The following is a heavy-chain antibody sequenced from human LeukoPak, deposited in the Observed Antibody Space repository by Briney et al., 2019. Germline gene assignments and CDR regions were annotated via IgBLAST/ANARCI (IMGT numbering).Heavy chain of an antibody. Sequence: GESLKISCKGSGYTFTTYWIGWVRQMPGKGLEWMGIIYPSDSDTRYSPSFQGQVTISADKSISTAYLQWSSLKASDTAIYYCARRAYYTGMDVWGQGTAVTVSS. CDR1: GYTFTTYW. CDR2: IYPSDSDT. V-gene: IGHV5-51*01. CDR3: ARRAYYTGMDV. J-gene: IGHJ6*02.